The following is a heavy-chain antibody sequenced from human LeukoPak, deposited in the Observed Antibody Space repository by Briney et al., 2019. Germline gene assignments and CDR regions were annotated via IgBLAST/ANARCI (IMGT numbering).Heavy chain of an antibody. CDR2: IIPIFGTA. CDR1: GGTFSSYA. CDR3: ASGIPLTGTTIGYYYYIDV. Sequence: SVKVSCKASGGTFSSYAISWVRQAPGQGLEWMGGIIPIFGTANYAQKFQGRVTITTDESTSTAYMELSSLRSEDTAVYYCASGIPLTGTTIGYYYYIDVWGKGTTVTVSS. D-gene: IGHD1-14*01. J-gene: IGHJ6*03. V-gene: IGHV1-69*05.